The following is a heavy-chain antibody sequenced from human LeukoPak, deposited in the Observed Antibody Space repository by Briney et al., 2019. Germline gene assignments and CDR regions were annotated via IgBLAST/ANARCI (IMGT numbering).Heavy chain of an antibody. CDR1: GFTFNNYW. Sequence: PGGSLRLSCAASGFTFNNYWMSWVRQAPGKGLEWVTNIKKDGSEKYYVDSVQGRFTISRDNANTSLYLQMNSLRAEDSAVYYCARGYYFDSSPHYYFGMDVWGQGTTVTVSS. CDR2: IKKDGSEK. J-gene: IGHJ6*02. D-gene: IGHD3-22*01. V-gene: IGHV3-7*04. CDR3: ARGYYFDSSPHYYFGMDV.